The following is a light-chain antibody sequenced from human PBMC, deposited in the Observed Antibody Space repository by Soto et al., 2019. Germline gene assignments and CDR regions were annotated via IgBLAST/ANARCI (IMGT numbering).Light chain of an antibody. CDR2: EVS. V-gene: IGLV2-14*01. Sequence: QSALTQPASVSGSSGQSITISCTGTSSDVGGYNYVSWYQQHPGKAPKLIIYEVSHRPSGVSNRFSGSKSGNTASLTISGLQAEDEADYYCSSYTTSSTPYVFGTGTKVTVL. CDR3: SSYTTSSTPYV. CDR1: SSDVGGYNY. J-gene: IGLJ1*01.